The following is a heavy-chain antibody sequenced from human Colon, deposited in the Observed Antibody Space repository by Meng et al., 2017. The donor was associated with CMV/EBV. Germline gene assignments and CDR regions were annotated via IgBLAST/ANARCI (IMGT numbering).Heavy chain of an antibody. D-gene: IGHD3-16*01. Sequence: GESLKISCAASGFIFSNYFMNWVRQAPGKGLEWVGFVRSKAYGGTDYAASVKGRFSISRDDSKSIAYLQMNGLKIEDTAVYYCARGSYASSPIGMDVWGQGTTVTVSS. CDR1: GFIFSNYF. CDR3: ARGSYASSPIGMDV. V-gene: IGHV3-49*04. CDR2: VRSKAYGGT. J-gene: IGHJ6*02.